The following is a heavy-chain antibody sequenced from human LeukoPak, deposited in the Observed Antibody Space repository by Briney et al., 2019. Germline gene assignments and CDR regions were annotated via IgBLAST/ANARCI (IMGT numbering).Heavy chain of an antibody. V-gene: IGHV1-46*01. CDR2: INPSGGST. D-gene: IGHD6-19*01. Sequence: ASVKVSCKASGYTFTGYYMHWVRQAPGQGLEWMGIINPSGGSTTYTQKVQGRVAMTRDTSTSTVYMELSSRRSEDTAVYYCARNFHGVAVAGLDAFDIWGQGTMVTVSS. CDR1: GYTFTGYY. CDR3: ARNFHGVAVAGLDAFDI. J-gene: IGHJ3*02.